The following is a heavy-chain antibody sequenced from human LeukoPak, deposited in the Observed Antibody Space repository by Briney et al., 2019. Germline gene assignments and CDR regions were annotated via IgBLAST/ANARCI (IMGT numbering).Heavy chain of an antibody. CDR3: ARGYYVSRGLSSSAFDL. V-gene: IGHV1-3*01. CDR1: GYTFTSYA. Sequence: ASVKVSCKASGYTFTSYAMHWVRQAPGQRLEWMGWINAGNDYTKYSQNLQGRVTITRDTSATTAYMELSSLRSEDTAVYYCARGYYVSRGLSSSAFDLWGQGTMVTVSS. J-gene: IGHJ3*01. CDR2: INAGNDYT. D-gene: IGHD3-22*01.